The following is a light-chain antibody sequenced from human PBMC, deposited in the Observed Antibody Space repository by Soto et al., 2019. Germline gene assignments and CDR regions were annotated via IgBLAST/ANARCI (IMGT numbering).Light chain of an antibody. CDR1: QTISNY. CDR3: QQSYSTPRT. V-gene: IGKV1-39*01. CDR2: AAS. Sequence: DIPLTQSPSSLSASVGDRVTITCRASQTISNYLNWYQQKPGKAPNLLIYAASTLQSGVPSRFSGSGSGTDFTLTISCLQPEDFVTYYCQQSYSTPRTFGQGTKVEIK. J-gene: IGKJ1*01.